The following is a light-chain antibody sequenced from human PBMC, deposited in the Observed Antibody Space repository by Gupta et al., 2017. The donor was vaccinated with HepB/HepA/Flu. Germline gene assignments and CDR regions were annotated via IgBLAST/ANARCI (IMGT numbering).Light chain of an antibody. V-gene: IGLV1-44*01. Sequence: SVLTQPPSASGTPGQRVTISCSGSSSNIGSNPVSWYHQLPGTAPKLLIYPNNQRPSGVPGRFSGSKSDTSASLAISGLQSEDEADYYCAAWDDSLNGFVFGTGTKVTVL. CDR3: AAWDDSLNGFV. J-gene: IGLJ1*01. CDR2: PNN. CDR1: SSNIGSNP.